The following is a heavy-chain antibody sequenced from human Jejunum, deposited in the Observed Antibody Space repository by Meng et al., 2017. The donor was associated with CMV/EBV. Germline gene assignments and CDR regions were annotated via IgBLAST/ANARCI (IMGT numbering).Heavy chain of an antibody. CDR3: VRAGSGNAYGLFDS. D-gene: IGHD1-26*01. J-gene: IGHJ4*02. CDR2: VNSGGSDI. Sequence: SGFTFSRPWMHWVRRGPGKGLVWVARVNSGGSDISYADSVKGRFIISRDNAKNTLYLQMNSLRAEDMAVYYCVRAGSGNAYGLFDSWGQGTLVTVSS. CDR1: GFTFSRPW. V-gene: IGHV3-74*01.